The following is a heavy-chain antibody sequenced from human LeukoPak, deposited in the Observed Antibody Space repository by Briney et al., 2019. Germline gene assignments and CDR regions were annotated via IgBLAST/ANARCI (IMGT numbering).Heavy chain of an antibody. Sequence: PGGSLRLSCAASGFTFSSYAMSWVRQAPGKGLEWVSAISGSGGSTYYADSVKGRFTISRDNSKNTLYLQMNSLRAEDTAVYYCAKGSIAAAGTDDAFDIWGQGTMVTVSS. CDR3: AKGSIAAAGTDDAFDI. D-gene: IGHD6-13*01. CDR1: GFTFSSYA. CDR2: ISGSGGST. V-gene: IGHV3-23*01. J-gene: IGHJ3*02.